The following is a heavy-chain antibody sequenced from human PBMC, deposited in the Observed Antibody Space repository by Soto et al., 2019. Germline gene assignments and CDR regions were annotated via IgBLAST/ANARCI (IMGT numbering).Heavy chain of an antibody. J-gene: IGHJ4*02. V-gene: IGHV3-30*18. D-gene: IGHD1-7*01. Sequence: QVQLVESGGGVVQPGRSLRLSCAASGFSFSSYGMHWVRQAPGKGLEWVAVISSDGRTTYYGDSMKGRFTISRDNSKNTLYLQINSLRAEDTAVYWCAKDINSKDDWNSPYWGQGTLVTVSS. CDR3: AKDINSKDDWNSPY. CDR1: GFSFSSYG. CDR2: ISSDGRTT.